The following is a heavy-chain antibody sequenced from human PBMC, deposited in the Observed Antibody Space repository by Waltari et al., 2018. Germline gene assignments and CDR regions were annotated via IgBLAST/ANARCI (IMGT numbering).Heavy chain of an antibody. CDR3: ARTLDY. Sequence: EVQLVESGGDLVQPGGSLRLSCAASGFTFSSYSMNWVRQAPGKGLEWVSYISSSSSTIYYADSVKGRFTISRDNAKNSLYLQMNSLRAEDTAVYYCARTLDYWGQGTLVTVSS. J-gene: IGHJ4*02. CDR2: ISSSSSTI. CDR1: GFTFSSYS. V-gene: IGHV3-48*04.